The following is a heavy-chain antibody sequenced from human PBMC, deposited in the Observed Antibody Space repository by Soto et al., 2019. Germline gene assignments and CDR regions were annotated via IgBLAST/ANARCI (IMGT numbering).Heavy chain of an antibody. V-gene: IGHV3-33*01. CDR3: ARGRSYRSSWYLDY. CDR1: GFTFSSYG. CDR2: IWYDGSNK. Sequence: QVQLVESGGGVVQPGRYLRLSCAASGFTFSSYGMHWFRQAPGKGLEWGAVIWYDGSNKYYADSVKGRFTICRDNSKNTRYLQMNSMRAEDTAVYYCARGRSYRSSWYLDYWGQGTMVTVTS. J-gene: IGHJ4*02. D-gene: IGHD6-13*01.